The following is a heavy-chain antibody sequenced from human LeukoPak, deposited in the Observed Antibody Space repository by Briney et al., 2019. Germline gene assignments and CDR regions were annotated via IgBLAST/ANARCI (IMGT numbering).Heavy chain of an antibody. D-gene: IGHD2-15*01. CDR2: IWYDGSNK. J-gene: IGHJ3*02. CDR3: ARYCSGGSCYRIGAFDI. V-gene: IGHV3-33*01. Sequence: GGSLRLSCAASGFTFSSYGMHWVRQAPGKGLEWVAVIWYDGSNKYYADSVKGRFTISRDNSKNTLYLQMNSLRAEDTAVYYCARYCSGGSCYRIGAFDIWGQGTMVTVSS. CDR1: GFTFSSYG.